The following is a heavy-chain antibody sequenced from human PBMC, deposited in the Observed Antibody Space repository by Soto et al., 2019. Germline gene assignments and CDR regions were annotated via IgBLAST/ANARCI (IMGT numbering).Heavy chain of an antibody. J-gene: IGHJ5*02. CDR3: VRDGSKTLRDWFDP. CDR1: CGSISKFY. CDR2: VYATGTT. D-gene: IGHD4-17*01. Sequence: PSETLSLTCSVSCGSISKFYWSWIRKTAGKGLEWMGRVYATGTTDYNPSLRSRVAMSVDISKKTFSLRLTSVTAADTGVYYCVRDGSKTLRDWFDPWGQGKLVTVSS. V-gene: IGHV4-4*07.